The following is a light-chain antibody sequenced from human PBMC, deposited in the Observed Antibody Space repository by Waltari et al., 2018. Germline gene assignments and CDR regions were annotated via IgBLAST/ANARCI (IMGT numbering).Light chain of an antibody. Sequence: QSVLTQPPSASGTPGQRVTISCSGSSSNIGSNSVYWYQQLPGTAPKLLISRNNQRPPGVPDRFSGSKVGTSASLAISGLRSEDEADFYCAAWDDTLSGVVFGGGTKLTVL. CDR3: AAWDDTLSGVV. CDR2: RNN. J-gene: IGLJ3*02. V-gene: IGLV1-47*01. CDR1: SSNIGSNS.